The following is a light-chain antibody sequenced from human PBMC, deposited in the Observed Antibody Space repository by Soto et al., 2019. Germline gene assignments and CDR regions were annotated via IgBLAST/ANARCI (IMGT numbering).Light chain of an antibody. CDR3: QQYSNLIT. J-gene: IGKJ5*01. CDR2: DAS. CDR1: QDVSNY. Sequence: DIQMTQSPSSVSASVGDRVTITCQASQDVSNYLTWYQQKLGKAPKLLIYDASNLATGVPSRFSGSGSGTYFTFTISSLQPEDFATYYCQQYSNLITFGQGTRREIK. V-gene: IGKV1-33*01.